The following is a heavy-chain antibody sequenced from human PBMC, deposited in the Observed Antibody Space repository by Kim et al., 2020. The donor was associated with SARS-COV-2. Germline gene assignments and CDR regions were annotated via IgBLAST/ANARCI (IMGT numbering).Heavy chain of an antibody. CDR3: ASRTPEDTAMVTGSYWYFDL. J-gene: IGHJ2*01. D-gene: IGHD5-18*01. V-gene: IGHV4-31*03. CDR2: IYYSGST. CDR1: GGSISSGGYY. Sequence: SETLSLTCTVSGGSISSGGYYWSWIRQHPGKGLEWIGYIYYSGSTYYNPSLKSRVTISVDTSKNQFSLKLSSVTAADTAVYYCASRTPEDTAMVTGSYWYFDLWGRGTLVTVSS.